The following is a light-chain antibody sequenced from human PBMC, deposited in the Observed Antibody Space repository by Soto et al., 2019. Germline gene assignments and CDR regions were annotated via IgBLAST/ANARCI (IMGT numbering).Light chain of an antibody. CDR1: QSVSSN. V-gene: IGKV3-15*01. CDR3: QQYDSLPRT. CDR2: GAS. J-gene: IGKJ5*01. Sequence: EIVMTQSPATLSVSPGERATLSCRASQSVSSNLAWYQQKPGQAPRLLIYGASTRATGIPARFSGSGSGTEFTLTISSLQPEDIATYFCQQYDSLPRTFGQGTRLEIK.